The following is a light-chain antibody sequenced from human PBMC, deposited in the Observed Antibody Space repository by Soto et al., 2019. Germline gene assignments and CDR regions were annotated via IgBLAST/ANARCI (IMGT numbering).Light chain of an antibody. CDR1: SSNIGAGYD. CDR3: QSYDSSLSGYV. J-gene: IGLJ1*01. CDR2: GNS. Sequence: QSVLTQPPSVSGAPGQRVTISCTGSSSNIGAGYDVHWYQQLPGTAPKVLIYGNSNRPSGVPDRLSGSKSGTSASLAITGLQAEDEADYSCQSYDSSLSGYVFGTGTKVTVL. V-gene: IGLV1-40*01.